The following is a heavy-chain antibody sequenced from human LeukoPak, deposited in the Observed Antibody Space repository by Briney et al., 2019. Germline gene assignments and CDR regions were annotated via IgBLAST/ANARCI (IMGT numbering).Heavy chain of an antibody. CDR3: ARPAAMVTVFEWFDP. D-gene: IGHD5-18*01. V-gene: IGHV3-30-3*01. CDR2: ISYDGSNK. CDR1: GFTFSSYA. Sequence: PGRSLRLSCAASGFTFSSYAMHWVRQAPGKGLEWVAVISYDGSNKYYADSVKGRFTISRDNSKNTLYLQMNSLRAEDTAVYYCARPAAMVTVFEWFDPWGQGTLVTVSS. J-gene: IGHJ5*02.